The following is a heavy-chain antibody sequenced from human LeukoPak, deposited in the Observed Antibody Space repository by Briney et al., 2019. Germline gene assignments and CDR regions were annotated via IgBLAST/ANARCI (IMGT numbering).Heavy chain of an antibody. CDR2: FDPEDGET. V-gene: IGHV1-24*01. CDR1: GYTLTELS. J-gene: IGHJ4*02. D-gene: IGHD2-2*02. CDR3: ATDSVYCSSTSCYTLNY. Sequence: ASVKVSCKVSGYTLTELSMHWVRQAPGKGLEWVGGFDPEDGETIYAQKFQGRVTMTEDTSTDTAYMELSSLRSEDTAGYYCATDSVYCSSTSCYTLNYWGQGTLVTVSS.